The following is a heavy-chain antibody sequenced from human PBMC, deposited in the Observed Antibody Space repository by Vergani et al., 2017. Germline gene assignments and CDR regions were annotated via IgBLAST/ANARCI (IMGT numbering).Heavy chain of an antibody. J-gene: IGHJ4*02. D-gene: IGHD3-10*01. CDR1: GFSVSNSG. CDR3: ANEGSANRIRGWLDH. V-gene: IGHV3-30*02. CDR2: IQYDGSDI. Sequence: QVQLVESGGGVVQPGGSLRLSCVASGFSVSNSGMHWVRQTPGKGLEWVAFIQYDGSDIVYADFVEGRFTISRANSKNSLYLQMRSLRFDDTAVYYCANEGSANRIRGWLDHWGQEALVTVAS.